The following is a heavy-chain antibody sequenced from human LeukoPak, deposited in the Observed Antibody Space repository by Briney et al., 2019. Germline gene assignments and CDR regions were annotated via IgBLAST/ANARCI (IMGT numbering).Heavy chain of an antibody. CDR1: GFTFSKYW. D-gene: IGHD6-19*01. CDR3: ATKQWLAPPPDS. V-gene: IGHV3-74*01. J-gene: IGHJ4*02. Sequence: GGSLRLSCAASGFTFSKYWMLWVRQAPGKGLESVTRINTDGTVTTYADSVKGRFTVSRDNADNTMFLQMNSVRDEDAAVYYCATKQWLAPPPDSWGQGTPVTVSS. CDR2: INTDGTVT.